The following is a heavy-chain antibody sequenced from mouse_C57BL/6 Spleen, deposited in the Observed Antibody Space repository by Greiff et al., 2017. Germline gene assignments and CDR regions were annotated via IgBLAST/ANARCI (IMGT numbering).Heavy chain of an antibody. Sequence: VQLQQSGAELVRPGASVKLSCTASGFNIKNTYMHWVKQRPEQGLEWIGRIDPANGNTKYAPKFQGKATITADTSSNTAYLQLSSLTSEDTALYYCTRDGYSGGYFGYRGQGATVTVSS. CDR2: IDPANGNT. CDR3: TRDGYSGGYFGY. J-gene: IGHJ2*01. CDR1: GFNIKNTY. V-gene: IGHV14-3*01. D-gene: IGHD2-3*01.